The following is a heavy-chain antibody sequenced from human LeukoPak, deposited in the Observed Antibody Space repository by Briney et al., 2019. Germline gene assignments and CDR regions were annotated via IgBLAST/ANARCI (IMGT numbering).Heavy chain of an antibody. J-gene: IGHJ6*03. D-gene: IGHD1-26*01. CDR2: IYISRGT. CDR1: GVSISGYY. Sequence: SETLSLTCTVSGVSISGYYWSWIRQPAGKGLEWIGRIYISRGTDYNPSLRSRVIMSVDTSKNQFSLQLTSVTAADTAVYYCARESRIVEGDGYHIDVWGKGTTVTISS. V-gene: IGHV4-4*07. CDR3: ARESRIVEGDGYHIDV.